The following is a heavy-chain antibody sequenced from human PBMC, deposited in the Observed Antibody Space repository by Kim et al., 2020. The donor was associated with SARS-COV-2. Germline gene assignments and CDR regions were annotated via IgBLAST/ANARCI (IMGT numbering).Heavy chain of an antibody. Sequence: AQKLQGRVTMTTDTSTSTAYMELRSLRSDDTAVYYCAIVASARYYYGMDVWGQGTTVTVSS. CDR3: AIVASARYYYGMDV. V-gene: IGHV1-18*01. D-gene: IGHD2-15*01. J-gene: IGHJ6*02.